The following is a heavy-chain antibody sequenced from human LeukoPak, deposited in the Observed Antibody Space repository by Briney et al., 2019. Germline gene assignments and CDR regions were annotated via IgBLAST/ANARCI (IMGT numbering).Heavy chain of an antibody. Sequence: PGGSLRLSCAASGFTFSVYSMNWVRQAPGKGLEWISWIGISSGNTKYADSVKGRFTISGDNAKNSLYLQMDSLRVEDTAVYYCARGHSYAFDNWGQGTLVTVSS. CDR3: ARGHSYAFDN. V-gene: IGHV3-48*04. CDR2: IGISSGNT. CDR1: GFTFSVYS. J-gene: IGHJ4*02. D-gene: IGHD5-18*01.